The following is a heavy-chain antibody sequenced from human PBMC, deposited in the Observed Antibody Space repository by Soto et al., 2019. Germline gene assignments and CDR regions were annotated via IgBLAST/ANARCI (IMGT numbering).Heavy chain of an antibody. D-gene: IGHD6-19*01. V-gene: IGHV4-61*01. CDR1: GGSVSSGSYY. J-gene: IGHJ3*02. Sequence: PSETLSLTCTVSGGSVSSGSYYWSWIRQPPGKGLEWIGYIYYSGSTNYNPPLKSRVTISVDTSKNQFSLKLSSVTAADTAVYYCARQPQYSSGWYPGAFDIWGQGAMVTVSS. CDR3: ARQPQYSSGWYPGAFDI. CDR2: IYYSGST.